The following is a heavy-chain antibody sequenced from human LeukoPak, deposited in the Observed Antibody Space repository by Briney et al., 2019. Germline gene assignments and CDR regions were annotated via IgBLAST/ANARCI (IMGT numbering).Heavy chain of an antibody. V-gene: IGHV3-7*03. D-gene: IGHD6-19*01. Sequence: GGSLRLSCAASGITFSRFWMSWVRQAPGKGLQWVANINQDGSEKHYVDSVKGRFTISRDNAENSLFLQMNSLRAEDTALYYCTTTRPYGTTWAGAFEDWGQGTPVTVSS. J-gene: IGHJ4*02. CDR1: GITFSRFW. CDR3: TTTRPYGTTWAGAFED. CDR2: INQDGSEK.